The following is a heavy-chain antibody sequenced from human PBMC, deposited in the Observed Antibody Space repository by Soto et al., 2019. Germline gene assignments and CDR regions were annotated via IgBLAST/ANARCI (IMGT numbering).Heavy chain of an antibody. V-gene: IGHV3-48*01. J-gene: IGHJ4*02. Sequence: EVQLVESGGGLVQPGGSLRLSCAASGFTFSSYSMNWVRQAPGKGLEWVSYISSSSSTIDYADSVKGRFTISRDNAKNSLYLQMNSLRAEDTAVYYCILGWLAATPLVGYWGQGTLVTVSS. CDR3: ILGWLAATPLVGY. CDR1: GFTFSSYS. D-gene: IGHD2-15*01. CDR2: ISSSSSTI.